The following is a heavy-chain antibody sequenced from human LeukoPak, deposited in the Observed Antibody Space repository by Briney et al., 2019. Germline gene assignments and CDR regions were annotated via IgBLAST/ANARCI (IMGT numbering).Heavy chain of an antibody. CDR2: IYSGGST. J-gene: IGHJ4*02. Sequence: PGGSLRLSCAASGFTVSSNYMSWVRQAPGKGLEWVSVIYSGGSTYYADSVKGRFTISRDNSKNTLYLQMNSLRAEDTAVYYCARDYDILTGSHFDYWGQGTLVTVSS. V-gene: IGHV3-53*01. CDR3: ARDYDILTGSHFDY. CDR1: GFTVSSNY. D-gene: IGHD3-9*01.